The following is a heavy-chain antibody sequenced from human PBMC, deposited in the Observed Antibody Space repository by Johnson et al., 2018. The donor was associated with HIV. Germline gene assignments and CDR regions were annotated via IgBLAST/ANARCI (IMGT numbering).Heavy chain of an antibody. CDR2: IWYDGTKE. CDR1: GFTFSNYG. J-gene: IGHJ3*02. V-gene: IGHV3-33*06. Sequence: QVQLVESGGGLVQPGRSLRLSCAASGFTFSNYGLHWVRQAPGKGLEWVATIWYDGTKEDYADSVKGRFIVSRDNSKNMRYLQMNGLRVGDTAVYYCAKSAEGYAFDIWGHGTVVTVSS. CDR3: AKSAEGYAFDI.